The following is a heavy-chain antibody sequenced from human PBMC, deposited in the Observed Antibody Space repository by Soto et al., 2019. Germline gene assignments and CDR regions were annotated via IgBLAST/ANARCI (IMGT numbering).Heavy chain of an antibody. CDR3: ARMATSGTLNWFDP. CDR1: GYTFTGYY. J-gene: IGHJ5*02. Sequence: ASVKVSCKASGYTFTGYYMHWVRQAPGQGLEWMGWINPNSGGTNYAQKFQGRVTMTRDTSISTAYMELSRLRSDDTAIYYCARMATSGTLNWFDPWGQGTLVTVSS. V-gene: IGHV1-2*02. CDR2: INPNSGGT.